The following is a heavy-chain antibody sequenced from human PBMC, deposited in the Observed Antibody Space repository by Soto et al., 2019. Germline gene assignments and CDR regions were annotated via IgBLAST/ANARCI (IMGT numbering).Heavy chain of an antibody. J-gene: IGHJ4*02. CDR1: GFTFGDAW. CDR3: TTDNSGRKYDY. Sequence: EVQLVESGGGLVKPGESLRLSCAASGFTFGDAWMSWVRQAPGKGLEWVGRIKSNSDGGTQDYAAPVKGRFTISRDDSKDTLYLQMNSLKPGDTAVYYCTTDNSGRKYDYCGQGTLVSVSS. D-gene: IGHD6-25*01. CDR2: IKSNSDGGTQ. V-gene: IGHV3-15*01.